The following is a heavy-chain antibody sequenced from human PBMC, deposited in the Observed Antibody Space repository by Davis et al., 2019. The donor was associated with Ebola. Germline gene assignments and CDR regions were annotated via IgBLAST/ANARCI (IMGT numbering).Heavy chain of an antibody. J-gene: IGHJ4*02. Sequence: GESLKISCAASGFTFSSYAMSWVRQAPGKGLEWVSAISGSGGSTYYADSVKGRFTISRDNSKNTLYLQMNSLRAEDTAVYYCASAPTRYDYVWGSYRTIPLHFDYWGQGTLVTVSS. D-gene: IGHD3-16*02. CDR3: ASAPTRYDYVWGSYRTIPLHFDY. CDR1: GFTFSSYA. CDR2: ISGSGGST. V-gene: IGHV3-23*01.